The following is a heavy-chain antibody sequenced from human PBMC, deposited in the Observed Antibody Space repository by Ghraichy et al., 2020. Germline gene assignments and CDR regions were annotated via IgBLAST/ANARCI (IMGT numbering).Heavy chain of an antibody. CDR2: ISSSGRYI. Sequence: GVLNISCAASGFIFSSYNMNWVRQAPGKGLEWVSSISSSGRYIYYADSMKGRFTVSRDNTKNSLYLQMNSLRAEDTAVYFCARDTTVVETTSNTFNIWGQGTMVTVSS. V-gene: IGHV3-21*01. J-gene: IGHJ3*02. D-gene: IGHD1-26*01. CDR1: GFIFSSYN. CDR3: ARDTTVVETTSNTFNI.